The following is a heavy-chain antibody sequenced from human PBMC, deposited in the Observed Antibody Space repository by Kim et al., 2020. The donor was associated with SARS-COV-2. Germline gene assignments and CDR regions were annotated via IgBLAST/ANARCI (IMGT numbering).Heavy chain of an antibody. V-gene: IGHV3-21*01. CDR2: ISSSSSYI. CDR1: GFTFSSYS. J-gene: IGHJ6*02. D-gene: IGHD6-13*01. CDR3: ARDPSSSWSMVSSNYYVMGV. Sequence: GGSLRLSCAASGFTFSSYSMNWVRQAPGKGREWVSSISSSSSYIYYADSVKGRFTISRDNAKNSLYLQMNSLRAEDTAVYYCARDPSSSWSMVSSNYYVMGVWGQGTTLTVSS.